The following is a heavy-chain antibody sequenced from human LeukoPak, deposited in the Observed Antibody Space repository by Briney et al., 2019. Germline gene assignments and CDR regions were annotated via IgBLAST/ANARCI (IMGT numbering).Heavy chain of an antibody. CDR1: GYTFTGYY. V-gene: IGHV1-2*02. Sequence: ASAKVSCKASGYTFTGYYMHWVRQAPGQGLEWMGWINPNSGGTNYAQKFQGRVTMTRDTSISTAYMELSRLRSDDTAVYYCARDDDIVATIDFDYWGQGTLVTVSS. D-gene: IGHD5-12*01. CDR2: INPNSGGT. CDR3: ARDDDIVATIDFDY. J-gene: IGHJ4*02.